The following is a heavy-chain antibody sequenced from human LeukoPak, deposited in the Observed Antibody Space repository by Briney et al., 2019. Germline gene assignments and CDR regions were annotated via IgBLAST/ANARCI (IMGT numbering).Heavy chain of an antibody. Sequence: PSETLSLTCTVSGGSISSYDWSWIRQPRGKGLEWIGYICYSGSTNYKPSLKSRVTISVDTSKNQFSLKLSSVTAADTAVYYCARGGYYGSGNDFRFDPWGQGTLVTVSS. J-gene: IGHJ5*02. CDR1: GGSISSYD. CDR3: ARGGYYGSGNDFRFDP. CDR2: ICYSGST. V-gene: IGHV4-59*01. D-gene: IGHD3-10*01.